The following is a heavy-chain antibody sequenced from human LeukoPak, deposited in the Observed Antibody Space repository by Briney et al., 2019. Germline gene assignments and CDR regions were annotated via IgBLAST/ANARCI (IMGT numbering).Heavy chain of an antibody. J-gene: IGHJ3*02. CDR3: SRHKYSSGWPPEGAFDI. V-gene: IGHV4-39*01. D-gene: IGHD6-19*01. CDR1: GASISSTTYY. Sequence: PSETLSLTCTVYGASISSTTYYWGWIRQPPRKGLEWIASIYYSGSTYYNPSLKSRVTISVDTSKNQFSLKLSSVTAADTAVYYCSRHKYSSGWPPEGAFDIWGQGTMVTVSS. CDR2: IYYSGST.